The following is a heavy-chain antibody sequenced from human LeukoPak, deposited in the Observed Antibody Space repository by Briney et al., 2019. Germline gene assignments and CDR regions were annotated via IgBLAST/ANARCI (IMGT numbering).Heavy chain of an antibody. Sequence: GGSLRLSCAASGFTFSSYAMSWVRQAPGKGLEWVSAISGSGGSTYYADSVKGRFTISRANSKTTLHLQMNSLRAEDTAVYYCAKAPWYYYGSGSYLFGSPLDYWGQGTLVTVSS. V-gene: IGHV3-23*01. CDR3: AKAPWYYYGSGSYLFGSPLDY. D-gene: IGHD3-10*01. J-gene: IGHJ4*02. CDR2: ISGSGGST. CDR1: GFTFSSYA.